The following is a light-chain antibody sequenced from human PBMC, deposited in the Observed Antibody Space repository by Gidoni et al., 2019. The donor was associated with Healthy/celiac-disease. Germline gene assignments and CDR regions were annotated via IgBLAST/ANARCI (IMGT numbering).Light chain of an antibody. J-gene: IGKJ1*01. V-gene: IGKV1-33*01. CDR1: QDISNC. Sequence: DIQMTQSPSSLSASVGDRVTITCQASQDISNCLNWYQQKPGKAPKLLIYETGVPSRFSGGGSGTDFTLTISSLQPEDFATYFCQQYDNLPWTFGQXTRVDI. CDR3: QQYDNLPWT.